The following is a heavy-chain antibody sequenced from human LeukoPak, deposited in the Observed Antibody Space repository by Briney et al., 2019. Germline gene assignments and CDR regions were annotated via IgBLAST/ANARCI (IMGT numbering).Heavy chain of an antibody. CDR3: AREHGGIAARHDAFDI. V-gene: IGHV3-33*01. J-gene: IGHJ3*02. CDR1: GFTFSSYG. D-gene: IGHD6-6*01. Sequence: PGGSLRLSCAASGFTFSSYGMHWVRQAPGKGLEWVAVIWYDGSNKYYADSVKGRFTISRDNSKNTLYLQTNSLRAEDTAVYYCAREHGGIAARHDAFDIWGQGTMVTVSS. CDR2: IWYDGSNK.